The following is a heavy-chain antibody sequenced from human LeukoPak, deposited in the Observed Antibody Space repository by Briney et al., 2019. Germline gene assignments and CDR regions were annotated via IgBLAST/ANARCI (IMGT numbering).Heavy chain of an antibody. Sequence: PSQTLSLTCPVSGGSITSSSSYWGWVRQPPGKGLEWIGTIYYSGTTYYNPSLKSRVTISIDAAKNQFSLMLTSVTAADTAVYYCARLVPPGGGDCTGSNCHTVYYFDYWGQGTLVTVSS. CDR1: GGSITSSSSY. CDR2: IYYSGTT. V-gene: IGHV4-39*01. J-gene: IGHJ4*02. CDR3: ARLVPPGGGDCTGSNCHTVYYFDY. D-gene: IGHD2-15*01.